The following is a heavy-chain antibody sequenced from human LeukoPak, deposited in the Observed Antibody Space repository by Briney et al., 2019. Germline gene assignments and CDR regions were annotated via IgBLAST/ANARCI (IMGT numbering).Heavy chain of an antibody. Sequence: PGGSLRLSCAASGFTFSSYAMNWVRQAPGKGLEWVSSISSSSSYIYYADSVKGRFTISRDNSKNTLYLQMNSLRAEDTAVYYCARVKSGWYAGEFDYWGQGTLVTVSS. CDR3: ARVKSGWYAGEFDY. D-gene: IGHD6-19*01. V-gene: IGHV3-21*01. CDR2: ISSSSSYI. CDR1: GFTFSSYA. J-gene: IGHJ4*02.